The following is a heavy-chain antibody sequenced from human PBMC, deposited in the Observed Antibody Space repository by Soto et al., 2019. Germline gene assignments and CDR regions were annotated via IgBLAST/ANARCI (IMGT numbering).Heavy chain of an antibody. CDR3: ATPSPRGDYYFGY. CDR2: FDPEDGET. V-gene: IGHV1-24*01. CDR1: GYTLTELS. J-gene: IGHJ4*02. D-gene: IGHD3-16*01. Sequence: QVQLVQSGAEVKKPGASVKVSCKVSGYTLTELSMHWVRQAPGKGLEWMGGFDPEDGETIYAQKFQGRVTMTEETSTDPAYMELSSLRSEDTAVYYCATPSPRGDYYFGYWGQGTLVTVSS.